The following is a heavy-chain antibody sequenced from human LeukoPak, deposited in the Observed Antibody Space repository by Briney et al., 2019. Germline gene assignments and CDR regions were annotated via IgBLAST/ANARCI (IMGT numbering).Heavy chain of an antibody. CDR2: INSDSSAI. D-gene: IGHD5-12*01. CDR3: ARSYTGYDL. Sequence: GGSLRLSCVASGFTFSSYSMNWVRQAPGKGLDWISGINSDSSAIYHADSVKGRFTISRDSAKNSLYLQMNSLRAEDTAVYYCARSYTGYDLWGQGTLVTVSS. J-gene: IGHJ4*02. CDR1: GFTFSSYS. V-gene: IGHV3-48*01.